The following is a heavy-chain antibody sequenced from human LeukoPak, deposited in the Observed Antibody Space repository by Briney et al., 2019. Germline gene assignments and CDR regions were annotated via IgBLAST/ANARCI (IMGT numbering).Heavy chain of an antibody. CDR3: ARHQGGYFYFDY. J-gene: IGHJ4*02. D-gene: IGHD1-26*01. Sequence: SETLSLTCTVSGGSISSYYWSWIRQPPGKGLEWIGYIYYSGSTKYNPSLKSRDTISVDTSKNQFSLNLSSVTAADTAVYYCARHQGGYFYFDYWGQGTLVTVSS. V-gene: IGHV4-59*08. CDR2: IYYSGST. CDR1: GGSISSYY.